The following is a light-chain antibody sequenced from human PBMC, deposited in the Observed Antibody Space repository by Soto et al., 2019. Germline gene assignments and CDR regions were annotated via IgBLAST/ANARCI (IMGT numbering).Light chain of an antibody. CDR2: DVS. CDR1: ISDVGGYTY. Sequence: QSALTQPASVSGSPGQSITISCTGTISDVGGYTYVSWYQQHPGKAPKLMIYDVSNRPSRVSNRFSGSKSGNTASLSISGLRAEDEADYYCCSYTSSTIYVFGTGTKVTVL. J-gene: IGLJ1*01. V-gene: IGLV2-14*01. CDR3: CSYTSSTIYV.